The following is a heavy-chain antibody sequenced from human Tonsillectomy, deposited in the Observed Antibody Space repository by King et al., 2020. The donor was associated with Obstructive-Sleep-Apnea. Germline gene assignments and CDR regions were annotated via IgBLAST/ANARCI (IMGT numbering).Heavy chain of an antibody. J-gene: IGHJ4*02. D-gene: IGHD3-22*01. CDR1: GGSISSGDYY. V-gene: IGHV4-30-4*01. CDR2: IYYSGST. CDR3: ARTLPIIMSSSGYYYFDY. Sequence: QLQESGPGLVKPSQTLSLTCTVSGGSISSGDYYWSWIRQPPGKGLEWIGYIYYSGSTYYNPSLKSRVTISVDTSKNQFSLKLSSVTAADTAVYYCARTLPIIMSSSGYYYFDYWGQGTLVTVSS.